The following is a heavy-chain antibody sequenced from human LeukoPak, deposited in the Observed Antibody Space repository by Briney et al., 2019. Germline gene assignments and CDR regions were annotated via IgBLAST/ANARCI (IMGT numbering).Heavy chain of an antibody. J-gene: IGHJ6*03. V-gene: IGHV4-34*01. CDR2: INHSGST. CDR1: GGSFSGYY. Sequence: PSETLSLTCAVYGGSFSGYYWSWIRQPPGKGLEWIGEINHSGSTNYNPSLKSRVTISVDTSKNQFSLKLSSVTAADTAVYYCARGRHCSSTSCYRIRYYYYYMDVWGKGTTVTVSS. CDR3: ARGRHCSSTSCYRIRYYYYYMDV. D-gene: IGHD2-2*01.